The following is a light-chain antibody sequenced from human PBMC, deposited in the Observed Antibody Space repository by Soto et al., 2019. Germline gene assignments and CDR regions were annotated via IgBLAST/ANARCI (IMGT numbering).Light chain of an antibody. CDR1: SSDVGGYSY. V-gene: IGLV2-8*01. J-gene: IGLJ2*01. Sequence: QSVLTQPPSASGSPGQSVAISCTGTSSDVGGYSYVSWYQQHPGKAPKLMIYEVSKRPSGVPDRFSGSKSGNTASLTVSGLQAEDEADYYCSSYARNRDVLSGGGTKLTVL. CDR3: SSYARNRDVL. CDR2: EVS.